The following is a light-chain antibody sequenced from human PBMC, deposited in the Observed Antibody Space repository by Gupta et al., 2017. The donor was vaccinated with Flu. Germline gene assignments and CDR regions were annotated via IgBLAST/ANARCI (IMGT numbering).Light chain of an antibody. CDR2: NAS. Sequence: AIQMTQSPSSLSASVGDRVTITCRTSQDISNTLGWYLQEPGEAPKLLIYNASTLQSGVSSRFSGGGSGTDFILTISSLQPEDSATYYCLHDNNYPLTFGGGTKVEIK. V-gene: IGKV1-6*01. CDR1: QDISNT. CDR3: LHDNNYPLT. J-gene: IGKJ4*01.